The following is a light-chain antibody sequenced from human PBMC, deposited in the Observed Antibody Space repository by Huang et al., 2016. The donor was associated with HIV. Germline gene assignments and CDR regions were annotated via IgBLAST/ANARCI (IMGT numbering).Light chain of an antibody. CDR2: SAS. J-gene: IGKJ5*01. Sequence: DIQMTQSPSSLSASVGDRVTITCRASQSISNFLNWYQQKPGKAPNLLVYSASTLQRGVPSRFSGSGSGTDFTLTITSLQPEDFATYYCQQHYSPSSITFGQGTRLEIK. CDR1: QSISNF. CDR3: QQHYSPSSIT. V-gene: IGKV1-39*01.